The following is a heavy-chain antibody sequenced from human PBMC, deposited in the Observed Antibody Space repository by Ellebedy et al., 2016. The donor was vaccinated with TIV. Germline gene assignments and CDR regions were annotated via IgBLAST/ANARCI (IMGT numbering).Heavy chain of an antibody. Sequence: SETLSLTXAVYGGSFSGYYWSWIRQPPGKGLEWIGEINHSGSTNYNPSLKSRVTISVDTSKNQFSLKLSSVTAADTAVYYCARGRGNPPTYFDYWGQGTLVTVSS. CDR3: ARGRGNPPTYFDY. D-gene: IGHD4-23*01. J-gene: IGHJ4*02. V-gene: IGHV4-34*01. CDR1: GGSFSGYY. CDR2: INHSGST.